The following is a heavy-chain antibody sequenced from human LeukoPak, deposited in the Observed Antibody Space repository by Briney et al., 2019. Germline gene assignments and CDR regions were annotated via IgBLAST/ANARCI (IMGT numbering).Heavy chain of an antibody. D-gene: IGHD6-19*01. CDR2: MNPNAGNT. Sequence: GASVKVSCKAAGYTFTSYDINWGRQGTGQGLEWMGWMNPNAGNTGYAQKSQGRVTMTRNTSISTAYMELSSLRSEDTAVYYCARGRVAGTGWFDPWGQGTLVTVSS. CDR3: ARGRVAGTGWFDP. V-gene: IGHV1-8*01. J-gene: IGHJ5*02. CDR1: GYTFTSYD.